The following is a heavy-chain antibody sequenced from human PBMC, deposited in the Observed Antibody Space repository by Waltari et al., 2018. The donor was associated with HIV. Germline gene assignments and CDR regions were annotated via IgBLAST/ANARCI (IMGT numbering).Heavy chain of an antibody. CDR2: IYSGGST. D-gene: IGHD6-19*01. Sequence: EVQLVETGGGLIQPGGSLRLSCAASGFTVSSNYMSWVRQAPGKGLEWVAVIYSGGSTYYADSVKGRFTISRDKSKNTLYLQMNSLRAEDTAVYYCARTVAARRYFDYWGQGTLVTVSS. CDR3: ARTVAARRYFDY. J-gene: IGHJ4*02. CDR1: GFTVSSNY. V-gene: IGHV3-53*02.